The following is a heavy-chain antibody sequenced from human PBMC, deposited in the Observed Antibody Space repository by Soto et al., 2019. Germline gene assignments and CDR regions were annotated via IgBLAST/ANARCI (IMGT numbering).Heavy chain of an antibody. Sequence: QVQVVQYGAEVKKPGSSVKISCKASGRIFSSFPTSWVRQVPGQGLEWMGGVISASGSVTYAPKFQGRVTITAVNSAGIGYMELTSLTTEDTASYYCARVGSRDAYNYVLDQWGPGTMVTAS. CDR3: ARVGSRDAYNYVLDQ. D-gene: IGHD5-18*01. CDR1: GRIFSSFP. J-gene: IGHJ1*01. V-gene: IGHV1-69*06. CDR2: VISASGSV.